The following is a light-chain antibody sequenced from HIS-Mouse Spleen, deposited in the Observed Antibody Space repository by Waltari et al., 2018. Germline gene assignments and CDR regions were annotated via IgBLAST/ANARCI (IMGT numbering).Light chain of an antibody. Sequence: EIVMTQSPATLSVSPGERATLSCRASQSVSSNLAWYQQKPGQAPRLLIYGASTRPTGIPARFSGSGSGTEFTLTISSMQSEDFAVYYCQQYNNWLQTFGQGTKVEIK. CDR3: QQYNNWLQT. V-gene: IGKV3-15*01. CDR2: GAS. CDR1: QSVSSN. J-gene: IGKJ1*01.